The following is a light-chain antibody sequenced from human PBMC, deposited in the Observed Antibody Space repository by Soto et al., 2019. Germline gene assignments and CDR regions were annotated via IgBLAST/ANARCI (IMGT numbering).Light chain of an antibody. CDR1: QSISSW. J-gene: IGKJ5*01. CDR3: QQANSFLSIT. V-gene: IGKV1-12*01. Sequence: DIQMTQSPSTLSASVGDRVTIACRDSQSISSWLAWYQQKPGKAPKLLIYAASSLQSGVPSRFSGSGSGTDFTLTISSLQPEDFATYYCQQANSFLSITFGQGTRLEIK. CDR2: AAS.